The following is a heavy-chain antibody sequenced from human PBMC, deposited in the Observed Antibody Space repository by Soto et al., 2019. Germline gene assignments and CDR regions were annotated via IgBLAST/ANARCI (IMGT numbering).Heavy chain of an antibody. J-gene: IGHJ5*02. D-gene: IGHD2-2*01. V-gene: IGHV3-21*04. Sequence: GGSLRLSCAASGFTFTRYSMNWVRQAPGKGLEWVSSISSTTNYIYYGDSMKGRFTISRDNAKNSLYLEMNSLRSEDTAVYYCASSAQTAAPGDWFDPWGQGTLVTVSS. CDR2: ISSTTNYI. CDR3: ASSAQTAAPGDWFDP. CDR1: GFTFTRYS.